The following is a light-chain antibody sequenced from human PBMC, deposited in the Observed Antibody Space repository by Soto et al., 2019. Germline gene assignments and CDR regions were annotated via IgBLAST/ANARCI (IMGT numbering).Light chain of an antibody. CDR2: EVS. J-gene: IGLJ3*02. CDR1: SSDVGGYNY. CDR3: SSYTSSSTRV. V-gene: IGLV2-14*01. Sequence: QSALTQPASVSGSPGQSITISCTGTSSDVGGYNYVSWYQQHPGKAPKLMIYEVSNRPSGVSNRLSGSKSRNTASLTISGLQAEYEDNYYCSSYTSSSTRVFGGGTKLTVL.